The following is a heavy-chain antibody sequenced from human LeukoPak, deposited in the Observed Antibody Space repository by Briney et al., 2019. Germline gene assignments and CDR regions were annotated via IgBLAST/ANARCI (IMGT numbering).Heavy chain of an antibody. Sequence: SETLSLTCTVSGGSISSSSYYWGWIRQPPGKGLEWIGSIYYSGSTYYNPSLKSRVTISVDTSKNQFSLKLSSVTAADTAVYYCASRGLERRSWFDPWGQGTLVTVSS. D-gene: IGHD1-1*01. CDR2: IYYSGST. CDR3: ASRGLERRSWFDP. V-gene: IGHV4-39*01. CDR1: GGSISSSSYY. J-gene: IGHJ5*02.